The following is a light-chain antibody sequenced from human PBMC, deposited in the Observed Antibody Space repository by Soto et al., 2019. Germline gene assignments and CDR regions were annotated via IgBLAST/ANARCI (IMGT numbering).Light chain of an antibody. CDR3: QQRSNWQLT. V-gene: IGKV3-11*01. J-gene: IGKJ4*01. CDR2: DAS. CDR1: QSVSSY. Sequence: EIVLTQSPATLSFSPGERSTRSCRASQSVSSYLAWYQQKPGQAPRLLIYDASNRATGIPARFSGSGSGTDFTLTISSLEPEDFAVYYCQQRSNWQLTFGGGTKVDIK.